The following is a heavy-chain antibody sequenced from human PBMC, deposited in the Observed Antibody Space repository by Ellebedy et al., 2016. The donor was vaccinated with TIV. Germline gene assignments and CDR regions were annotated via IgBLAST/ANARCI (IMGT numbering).Heavy chain of an antibody. Sequence: MPSETLSLTCTVSGDSSSSYYWSWIRQPPGRGLEWLGYIYYSGSTNYNPSLKSRVTISEDTAKNQFSLKLSSVTAADTAVYYCGWDCSSTSCRGGYWGRGTLVTVSS. CDR2: IYYSGST. CDR3: GWDCSSTSCRGGY. V-gene: IGHV4-59*08. D-gene: IGHD2-2*01. CDR1: GDSSSSYY. J-gene: IGHJ4*02.